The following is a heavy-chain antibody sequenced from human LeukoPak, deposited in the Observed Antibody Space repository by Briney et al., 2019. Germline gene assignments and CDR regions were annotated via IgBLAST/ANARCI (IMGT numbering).Heavy chain of an antibody. J-gene: IGHJ3*02. D-gene: IGHD2-2*01. CDR3: ATKRFCSSTRCQDAFDI. CDR2: ISSSSSSI. V-gene: IGHV3-48*01. CDR1: GFTFNTYS. Sequence: GGSLRLSCAASGFTFNTYSMNWVRQAPGKGPEWVSYISSSSSSIYYADSVKGRFTISRDNAKNSLYLQMSSLRAEDTAVYYCATKRFCSSTRCQDAFDIWGQGTMVTVSS.